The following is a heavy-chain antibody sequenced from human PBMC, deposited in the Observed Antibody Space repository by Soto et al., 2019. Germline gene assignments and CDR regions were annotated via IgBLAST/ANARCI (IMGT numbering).Heavy chain of an antibody. CDR3: ARDVQLFDYGYEC. CDR1: GFTFSSYE. Sequence: GGSLRLSCAASGFTFSSYEMNWVRQGPGKGLECVSYISNSGSAIYYADSVKGRFTISRDNPKNSLYLQMNSLRAEYTAVYYCARDVQLFDYGYECWGQGTMVTVSS. J-gene: IGHJ4*02. CDR2: ISNSGSAI. D-gene: IGHD4-17*01. V-gene: IGHV3-48*03.